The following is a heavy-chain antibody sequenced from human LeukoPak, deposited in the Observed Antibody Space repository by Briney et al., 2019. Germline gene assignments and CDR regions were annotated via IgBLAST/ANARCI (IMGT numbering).Heavy chain of an antibody. Sequence: PSETLSLTCAVSAYSLSSGHYWGWSRPSPGKGREWIASIFHSGNPQYNPSLKSRVTISVDTSKNQFSLRLTSVTAADTAVYFCATHVAADWFDPWGQGTLVTVSS. D-gene: IGHD6-13*01. CDR1: AYSLSSGHY. CDR3: ATHVAADWFDP. J-gene: IGHJ5*02. CDR2: IFHSGNP. V-gene: IGHV4-38-2*01.